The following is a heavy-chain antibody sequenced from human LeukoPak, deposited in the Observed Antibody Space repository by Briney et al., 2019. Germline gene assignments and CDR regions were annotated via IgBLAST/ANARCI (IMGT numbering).Heavy chain of an antibody. CDR2: ISAYNGNT. D-gene: IGHD6-19*01. V-gene: IGHV1-18*01. Sequence: ASVKVSCKASGYTFTSYGISWVRQAPGQGLEWMGWISAYNGNTNYARKLQGRVTMTTDTSTSTAYMELRSLRSDDTAVYYCAGAWGIAVAGPFDYWGQGTLVTVSS. CDR1: GYTFTSYG. CDR3: AGAWGIAVAGPFDY. J-gene: IGHJ4*02.